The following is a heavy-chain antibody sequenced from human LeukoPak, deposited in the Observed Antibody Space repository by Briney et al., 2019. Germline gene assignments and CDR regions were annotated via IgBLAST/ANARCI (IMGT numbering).Heavy chain of an antibody. Sequence: GGSLRLSCAASGFTFDDYGMSWVRQAPGKGLEWVSGINWNGGSTGYADSVKGRFTISRDNAKNSLYLQMNSLRAEDTALYYCARETSSGYYYYCMDVWGKGTTVTVSS. V-gene: IGHV3-20*04. CDR2: INWNGGST. CDR3: ARETSSGYYYYCMDV. D-gene: IGHD6-19*01. J-gene: IGHJ6*03. CDR1: GFTFDDYG.